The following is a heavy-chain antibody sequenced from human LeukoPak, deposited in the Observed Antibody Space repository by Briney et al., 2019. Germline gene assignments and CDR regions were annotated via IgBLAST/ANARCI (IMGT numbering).Heavy chain of an antibody. CDR3: ARGSQVGYSNYGWFDP. J-gene: IGHJ5*02. Sequence: PSETLSLTCTVSGGSISSGSYYWGWIRQPPGKGLQWIGSIYYTGITYYNPSLKSRVTMSVDTSKNQFSLELTSVTAADTAVYYCARGSQVGYSNYGWFDPWGQGSRVTVSS. CDR1: GGSISSGSYY. V-gene: IGHV4-39*07. D-gene: IGHD4-11*01. CDR2: IYYTGIT.